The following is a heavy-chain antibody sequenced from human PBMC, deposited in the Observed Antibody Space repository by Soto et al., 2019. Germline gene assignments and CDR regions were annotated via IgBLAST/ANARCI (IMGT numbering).Heavy chain of an antibody. CDR2: IYPGDSDT. CDR3: ASAHSGSYYPIDY. D-gene: IGHD1-26*01. J-gene: IGHJ4*02. CDR1: GYSFTSYW. Sequence: GEPLKISCKGSGYSFTSYWIGWVRQMPGKGLEWMGIIYPGDSDTRYSPSFQGQVTISADKSISTAYLQWSSLKASDTAMYYCASAHSGSYYPIDYWGQGTLVTVSS. V-gene: IGHV5-51*01.